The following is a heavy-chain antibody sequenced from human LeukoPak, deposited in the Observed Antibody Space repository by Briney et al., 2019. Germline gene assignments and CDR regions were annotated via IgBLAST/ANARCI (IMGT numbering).Heavy chain of an antibody. CDR3: ARASGLLWFGDLSGY. CDR1: GYTFTIYY. D-gene: IGHD3-10*01. V-gene: IGHV1-46*01. Sequence: SVKVSCKSSGYTFTIYYMHWVRQAPGQGLEWVGIINPSGGSTSYAQKFQGRVTMTRDTSTRTVYMELSSLRAQDTAVYYCARASGLLWFGDLSGYWGEGTLVTVSS. J-gene: IGHJ4*02. CDR2: INPSGGST.